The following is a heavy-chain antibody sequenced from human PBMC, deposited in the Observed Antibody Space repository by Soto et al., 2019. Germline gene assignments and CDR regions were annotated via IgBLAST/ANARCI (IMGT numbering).Heavy chain of an antibody. D-gene: IGHD3-22*01. CDR2: ISKDGGDK. CDR3: TTDSYSTMIVVRFDY. V-gene: IGHV3-7*01. Sequence: GGSLRLSCAASGFIFSDYWMNWVRQAPGMGLESVASISKDGGDKYYVDSVRGRFTISRDNAKNSLYLQIDSLRAEDTAVYYCTTDSYSTMIVVRFDYWGHGTRVTVSS. CDR1: GFIFSDYW. J-gene: IGHJ4*01.